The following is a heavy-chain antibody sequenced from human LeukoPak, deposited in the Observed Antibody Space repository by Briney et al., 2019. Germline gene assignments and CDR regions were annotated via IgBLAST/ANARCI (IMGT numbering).Heavy chain of an antibody. CDR1: GFTFSSYG. Sequence: GGSLRLSCAASGFTFSSYGMHWVRQAPGKGLEWVAVISYDGSNKYYADSVRGRFTISRDNSKNTLYLQMNSLRAEDTAVYYCAKDASPTSYYYGMDVWGQGTTVTVSS. CDR2: ISYDGSNK. CDR3: AKDASPTSYYYGMDV. V-gene: IGHV3-30*18. J-gene: IGHJ6*02.